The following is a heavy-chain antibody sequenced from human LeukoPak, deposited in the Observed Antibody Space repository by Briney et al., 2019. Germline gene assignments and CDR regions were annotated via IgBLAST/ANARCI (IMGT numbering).Heavy chain of an antibody. Sequence: GGSLRLSCAASGFTFSSYWMSWVRQAPGKGLEWVANIKQDGSEKYYVDSVKGRFTISRDNAKNSLYLQMNSLRAEDTAVYYCARERSITMIVVVKAFDIWGQGTMVTVSS. CDR1: GFTFSSYW. CDR2: IKQDGSEK. D-gene: IGHD3-22*01. V-gene: IGHV3-7*01. CDR3: ARERSITMIVVVKAFDI. J-gene: IGHJ3*02.